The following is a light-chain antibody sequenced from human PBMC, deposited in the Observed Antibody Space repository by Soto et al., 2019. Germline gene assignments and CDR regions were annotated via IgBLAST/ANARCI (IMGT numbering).Light chain of an antibody. J-gene: IGLJ3*02. CDR2: EVS. Sequence: QSVLTQPASVSGSPGQSITISCTGTSSDVSGYKYVSWYQQHPGKAPKLMIYEVSNRPSGVSNRFSGSKSGNTASLTISGLQAEDEADYYCSSYTSSSTRVFGGGTKVTVL. V-gene: IGLV2-14*01. CDR1: SSDVSGYKY. CDR3: SSYTSSSTRV.